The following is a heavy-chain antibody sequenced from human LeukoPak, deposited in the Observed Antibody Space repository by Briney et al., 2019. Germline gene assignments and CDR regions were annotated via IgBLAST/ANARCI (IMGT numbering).Heavy chain of an antibody. J-gene: IGHJ4*02. V-gene: IGHV3-30*18. CDR2: ISYDGSNK. CDR1: GFTFSSYG. Sequence: PGGSLRLSCAASGFTFSSYGMHWVRQAPGKGLERVAVISYDGSNKYYADSVKGRFTISRDNSKNTPYLQMNGLRAEDTAVYYCAKDHSSGWYSEPYFDYWGQGTLVTVSS. CDR3: AKDHSSGWYSEPYFDY. D-gene: IGHD6-19*01.